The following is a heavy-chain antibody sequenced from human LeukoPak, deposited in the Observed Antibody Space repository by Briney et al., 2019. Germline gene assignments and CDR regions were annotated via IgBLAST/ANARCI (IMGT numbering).Heavy chain of an antibody. D-gene: IGHD5-18*01. CDR3: ARDRTQLWLRAVDY. Sequence: PGGSLRLSCAASGFTFSSYSMNWVRQAPGKGLEWVSYISSSSSTIYYADSVKGRFTISRDNAKNSLYLQMNSLRAEDTAVYYCARDRTQLWLRAVDYWGQGTLVTVSS. J-gene: IGHJ4*02. V-gene: IGHV3-48*04. CDR1: GFTFSSYS. CDR2: ISSSSSTI.